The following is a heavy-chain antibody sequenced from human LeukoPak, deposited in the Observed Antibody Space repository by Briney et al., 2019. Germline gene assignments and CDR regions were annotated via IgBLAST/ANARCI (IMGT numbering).Heavy chain of an antibody. V-gene: IGHV4-59*08. CDR1: GGSISSYY. J-gene: IGHJ4*02. Sequence: SETLSLTCTVSGGSISSYYWSWIRQPPGKGLEWIGYIYYSGSTKYNPSLNSRVTISVDTSKNQFSLKLTSVTAADTAVYFCARVPTAMVTFDYWGQGTLVTVSS. CDR3: ARVPTAMVTFDY. D-gene: IGHD5-18*01. CDR2: IYYSGST.